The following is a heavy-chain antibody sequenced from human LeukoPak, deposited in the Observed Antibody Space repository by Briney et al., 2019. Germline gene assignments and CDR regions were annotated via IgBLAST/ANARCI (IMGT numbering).Heavy chain of an antibody. CDR1: GYIFTSYW. CDR3: ARVTYYYDSSGSLYYYYMDV. Sequence: GESLKISCKGSGYIFTSYWIGWVRQVPGKGLEWMGIIYPGDSDTRYSPSFQGQVTISADKSISTAYLQWSSLKASDTAMYYCARVTYYYDSSGSLYYYYMDVWGKGTTVTVSS. V-gene: IGHV5-51*01. D-gene: IGHD3-22*01. CDR2: IYPGDSDT. J-gene: IGHJ6*03.